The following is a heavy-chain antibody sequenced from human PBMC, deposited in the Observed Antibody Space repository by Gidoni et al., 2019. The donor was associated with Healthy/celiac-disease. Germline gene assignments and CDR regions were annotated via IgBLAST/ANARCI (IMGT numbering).Heavy chain of an antibody. J-gene: IGHJ5*02. CDR2: IYYSGST. D-gene: IGHD6-13*01. CDR3: ARVSSSSWYDGWFDP. Sequence: QVQLQESGPGLVKPSQTLSLTCTVSGGSISSGGYYWSWIRQHPGKGLEWIGYIYYSGSTYYNPSLKSRVTISVDTSKNQFSLKLSSVTAADTAVYYCARVSSSSWYDGWFDPWGQGTLVTVSS. V-gene: IGHV4-31*03. CDR1: GGSISSGGYY.